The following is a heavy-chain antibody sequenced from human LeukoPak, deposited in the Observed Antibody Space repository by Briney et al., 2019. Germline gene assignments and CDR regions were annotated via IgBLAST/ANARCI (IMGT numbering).Heavy chain of an antibody. V-gene: IGHV3-7*05. D-gene: IGHD1-26*01. Sequence: GGSLRLSCVASGLTFSNYWLTWVRQAPGKGLEWVANINRDGSEKYYVDSVKGRFTISRDNANNSWNLQMNSLRAEDTAVYFCATGGNYHVCWGHGTLVTVSS. CDR3: ATGGNYHVC. J-gene: IGHJ4*03. CDR2: INRDGSEK. CDR1: GLTFSNYW.